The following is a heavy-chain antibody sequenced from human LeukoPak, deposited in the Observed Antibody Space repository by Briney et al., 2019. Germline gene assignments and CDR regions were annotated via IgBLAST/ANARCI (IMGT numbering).Heavy chain of an antibody. V-gene: IGHV3-9*01. CDR1: GFTFDDYA. Sequence: GGSLRLSCAASGFTFDDYAMHWVRQAPGKGLEWVSGISWNSGSIGYADSVKGRFTISRDNAKNSLYLQMNSLRAEDTAVYYCAKGVSSGWYGGDYWGQGTLVTVSS. CDR2: ISWNSGSI. CDR3: AKGVSSGWYGGDY. D-gene: IGHD6-19*01. J-gene: IGHJ4*02.